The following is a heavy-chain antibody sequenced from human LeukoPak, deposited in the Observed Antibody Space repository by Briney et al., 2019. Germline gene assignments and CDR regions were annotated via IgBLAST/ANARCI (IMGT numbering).Heavy chain of an antibody. D-gene: IGHD6-13*01. CDR3: ARDRGSSSWYPYNWFDP. J-gene: IGHJ5*02. V-gene: IGHV3-30-3*01. CDR1: GFTFSSYA. Sequence: GGSLRLSCAASGFTFSSYAMHWVRQAPGKGLEWVAVISYYGSNKYYADSVKGRFTISRDNSKNTLYLQMNSLRAEDTAVYYCARDRGSSSWYPYNWFDPWGQGTLVTVSS. CDR2: ISYYGSNK.